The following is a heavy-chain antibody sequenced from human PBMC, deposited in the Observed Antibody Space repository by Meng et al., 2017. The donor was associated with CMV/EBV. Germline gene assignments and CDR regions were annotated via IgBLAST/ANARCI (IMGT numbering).Heavy chain of an antibody. CDR2: ISAYNGNT. J-gene: IGHJ6*02. CDR1: GYTFTSYG. D-gene: IGHD3-3*01. CDR3: ARDLGDYDFWSGSLDYGMDV. V-gene: IGHV1-18*01. Sequence: ASVKVSCKASGYTFTSYGISWVRQAPGQGLEWMGWISAYNGNTNYAQKLQGRVTMTTDASTSTAYMELRSLRSDDTAVYYCARDLGDYDFWSGSLDYGMDVWGQGTTVTV.